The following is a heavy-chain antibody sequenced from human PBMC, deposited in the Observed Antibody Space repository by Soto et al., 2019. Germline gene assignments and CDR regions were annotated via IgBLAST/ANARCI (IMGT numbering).Heavy chain of an antibody. CDR3: ARDSSGWWNWFDP. V-gene: IGHV3-11*01. Sequence: NPGGSLRLSCAASGFTFSDYYMSWIRQAPGKGLEWVSYISSSGSTIYYADSVKGRFTISRDNAKNSLYLQMNSLRAEDTAVYYCARDSSGWWNWFDPWGQGTLVTVSS. D-gene: IGHD6-19*01. CDR2: ISSSGSTI. J-gene: IGHJ5*02. CDR1: GFTFSDYY.